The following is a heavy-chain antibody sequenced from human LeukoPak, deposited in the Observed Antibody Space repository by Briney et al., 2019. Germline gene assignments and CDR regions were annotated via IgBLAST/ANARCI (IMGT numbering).Heavy chain of an antibody. CDR2: IDSDGTGT. Sequence: GGSLRLSCVAPGFTLSNYWMLWVRQTPGKGLVWVSRIDSDGTGTSYADSVKGRFTISRDNTKNTLYLQMSGLRAEDTAVYYCARDGILGSHDCWGQGTLVTVSS. CDR3: ARDGILGSHDC. D-gene: IGHD3-3*02. V-gene: IGHV3-74*01. CDR1: GFTLSNYW. J-gene: IGHJ4*02.